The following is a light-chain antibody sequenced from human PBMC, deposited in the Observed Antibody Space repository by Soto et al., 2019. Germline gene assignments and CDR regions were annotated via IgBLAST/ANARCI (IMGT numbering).Light chain of an antibody. CDR3: QQYNNWPWT. CDR2: GAS. J-gene: IGKJ5*01. V-gene: IGKV3-20*01. Sequence: EIVLTQSPGTLSLSPGERATLSCRASQSVSSNYLAWYQQKPGQAPRLLIYGASSRATGIPDRFSGSGSGTDFTLTIRRLEPEDFAVYYCQQYNNWPWTIGQGTRLEI. CDR1: QSVSSNY.